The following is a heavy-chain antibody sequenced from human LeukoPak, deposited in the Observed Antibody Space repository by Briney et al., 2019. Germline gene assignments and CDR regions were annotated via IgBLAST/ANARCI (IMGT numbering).Heavy chain of an antibody. CDR3: ARHTGSGWN. CDR1: GGSFSGYY. J-gene: IGHJ4*02. D-gene: IGHD6-19*01. CDR2: IYYSGST. V-gene: IGHV4-59*08. Sequence: SETLSLTCAVYGGSFSGYYWSWIHQPPGKGLEWIGYIYYSGSTNYNPSLKSRVTISVDTSKNQFSLKLSSVTAADTAVYYCARHTGSGWNWGQGTLVTVSS.